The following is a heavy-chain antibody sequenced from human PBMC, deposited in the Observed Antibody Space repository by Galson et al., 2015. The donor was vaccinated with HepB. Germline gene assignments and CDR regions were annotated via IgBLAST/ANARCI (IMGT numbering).Heavy chain of an antibody. V-gene: IGHV1-18*04. D-gene: IGHD2-2*01. CDR3: ARDRDIVVVPAAMGRFDP. CDR2: ISAYNGNT. CDR1: GYTFTSYG. Sequence: SVKVSCKASGYTFTSYGISWVRQAPGQGLEWMGWISAYNGNTNYAQKLQGRVTMTTDTSTSTAYMELRSLRSDDTAVYYCARDRDIVVVPAAMGRFDPWGQGTLVTVSS. J-gene: IGHJ5*02.